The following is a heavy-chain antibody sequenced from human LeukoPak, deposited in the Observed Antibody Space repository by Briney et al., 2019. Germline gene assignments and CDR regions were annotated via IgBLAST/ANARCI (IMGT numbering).Heavy chain of an antibody. Sequence: SETLSLTCTVSGGSISSSSYYWGWIRQPPGKGLEWIGSIYYSGSTYYNPSLKSRVTISVDTSKNQFSLKLSSVTAADTAVYYCAGVTRGFRVFYWGQGTLVTVSS. CDR1: GGSISSSSYY. CDR3: AGVTRGFRVFY. V-gene: IGHV4-39*01. J-gene: IGHJ4*02. CDR2: IYYSGST. D-gene: IGHD3-10*01.